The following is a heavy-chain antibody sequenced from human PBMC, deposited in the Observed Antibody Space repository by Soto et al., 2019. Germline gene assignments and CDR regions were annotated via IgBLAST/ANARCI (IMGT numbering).Heavy chain of an antibody. V-gene: IGHV3-23*01. J-gene: IGHJ4*02. D-gene: IGHD7-27*01. CDR3: AKENGNWGHPAYFDY. Sequence: GGSLRLSCAASGFTFSSYAMSWVRQGPGKGLEWVSSIGGGGDSTYYADSVKGRFTISRDNSKNTLYLQMNSLRAEDTAVYYCAKENGNWGHPAYFDYWGQGTLVTVSS. CDR1: GFTFSSYA. CDR2: IGGGGDST.